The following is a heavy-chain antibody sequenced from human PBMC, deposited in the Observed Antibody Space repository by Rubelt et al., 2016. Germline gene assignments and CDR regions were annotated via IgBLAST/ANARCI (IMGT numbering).Heavy chain of an antibody. V-gene: IGHV3-7*03. CDR2: IKQDGSEE. J-gene: IGHJ3*02. CDR3: ARDLGSDSRSFGAFDI. CDR1: GFTFSSYW. Sequence: EVQLVESGGGLVQPGGSLRLSCAASGFTFSSYWMSWVRQAPGKGLEWVANIKQDGSEEYYVDSVKGGFTTSRDNAKNSLYLQMNSLRAEDTAVYYCARDLGSDSRSFGAFDIWGQGTMVTVSS. D-gene: IGHD6-13*01.